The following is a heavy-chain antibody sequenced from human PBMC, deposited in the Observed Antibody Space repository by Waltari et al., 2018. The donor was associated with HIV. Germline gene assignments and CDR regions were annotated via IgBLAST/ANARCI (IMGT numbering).Heavy chain of an antibody. V-gene: IGHV3-33*06. J-gene: IGHJ3*02. CDR2: IVSDGYNK. CDR1: GFTLSSLG. CDR3: VKERGPFNGFDI. D-gene: IGHD3-16*01. Sequence: QVYLMDSGGGVVQPGGSLKLSCAASGFTLSSLGMHWVRQAPGKGLEWVAVIVSDGYNKFYADSVRGRFTFSRDNSKYTLSLQMNSLRAEDTALYYCVKERGPFNGFDIWGQGTMVTVSS.